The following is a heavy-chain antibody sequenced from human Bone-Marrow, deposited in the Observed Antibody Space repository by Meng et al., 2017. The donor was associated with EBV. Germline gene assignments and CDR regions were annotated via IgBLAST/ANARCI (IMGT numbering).Heavy chain of an antibody. CDR2: INVGNGDT. Sequence: QAAVVHLGREVKKPGATVKVSCKASGYTFSTYAIHWVRQAPGQRLEWMGWINVGNGDTKYSQKLQGRVTITRDTSASTAYMELRSLRSEDTAVYYCARDSSGDSRNFDPWGQGTLVTVSS. J-gene: IGHJ5*02. CDR1: GYTFSTYA. CDR3: ARDSSGDSRNFDP. V-gene: IGHV1-3*01. D-gene: IGHD3-22*01.